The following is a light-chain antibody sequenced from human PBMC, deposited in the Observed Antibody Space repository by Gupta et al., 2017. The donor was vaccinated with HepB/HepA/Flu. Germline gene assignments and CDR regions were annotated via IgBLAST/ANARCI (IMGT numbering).Light chain of an antibody. CDR2: AAS. Sequence: DIQMTQSPSSLSASVGDRVTITCRASQRISTYLNWYQQKPGKVPKLLIYAASSLQRGVPSRFSGSGSGTDFTLTIRSLQFEDFATYYCQQSYSALWTFGQGTKVEIK. J-gene: IGKJ1*01. CDR3: QQSYSALWT. V-gene: IGKV1-39*01. CDR1: QRISTY.